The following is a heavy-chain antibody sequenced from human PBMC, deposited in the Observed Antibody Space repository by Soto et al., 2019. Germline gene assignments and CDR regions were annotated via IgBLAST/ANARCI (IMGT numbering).Heavy chain of an antibody. D-gene: IGHD6-13*01. CDR1: GGSFSGYY. CDR2: INHSGST. Sequence: QVQLQQWGAGLLKPSETLSLTCAVYGGSFSGYYWSWIRQPPGKGLEWIGEINHSGSTNYNPSLKSRVTISVDTSKSQFSLKLSSVTAADTAVYYCARVGSSSWYGNWFDPWGQGTLVTVSS. V-gene: IGHV4-34*01. CDR3: ARVGSSSWYGNWFDP. J-gene: IGHJ5*02.